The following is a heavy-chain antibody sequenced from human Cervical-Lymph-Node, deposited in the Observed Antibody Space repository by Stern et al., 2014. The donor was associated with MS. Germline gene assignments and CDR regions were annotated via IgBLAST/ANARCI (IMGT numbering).Heavy chain of an antibody. D-gene: IGHD3-22*01. V-gene: IGHV3-21*01. CDR3: ARDARIVVPSSRSRGHAFDI. CDR2: IRSGSSQK. Sequence: EVQLVASGGGLVKPGGSLRLSCAASGFTFNIYRLNWVRQAPGKGLEWVSSIRSGSSQKNYADSVKGRFAVSRDNAKNSLYLQMNSLTGEDTAVYYCARDARIVVPSSRSRGHAFDIWGQGTMVSVSA. J-gene: IGHJ3*02. CDR1: GFTFNIYR.